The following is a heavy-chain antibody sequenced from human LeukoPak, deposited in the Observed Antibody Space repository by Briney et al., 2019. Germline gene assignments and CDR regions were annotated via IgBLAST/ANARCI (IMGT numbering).Heavy chain of an antibody. CDR3: AKGYYDSSGYYKYYFDY. D-gene: IGHD3-22*01. J-gene: IGHJ4*02. V-gene: IGHV3-11*01. CDR1: GFTFSDYY. CDR2: ISSSGSTI. Sequence: GGSLRLSCAASGFTFSDYYMSWIRQAPGKGLEWVSYISSSGSTIYYADSVKGRFTISRDNAKNSLYPQMNSLRAEDTAVYYCAKGYYDSSGYYKYYFDYWGQGTLVTVSS.